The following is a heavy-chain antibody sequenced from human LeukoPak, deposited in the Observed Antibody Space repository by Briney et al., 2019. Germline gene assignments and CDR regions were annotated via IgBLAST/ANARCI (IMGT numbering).Heavy chain of an antibody. CDR2: ISYDGSNK. Sequence: GGSLRLSCAASGFTFSSYAMHWVRQAPGKGLEWVAVISYDGSNKYYADSVKGRFTISRDNPNNTLYLQMNSLRAEDTAVYYCASTPPNHYYASSGYYPDYWGQGTLVTVSS. D-gene: IGHD3-22*01. J-gene: IGHJ4*02. V-gene: IGHV3-30-3*01. CDR1: GFTFSSYA. CDR3: ASTPPNHYYASSGYYPDY.